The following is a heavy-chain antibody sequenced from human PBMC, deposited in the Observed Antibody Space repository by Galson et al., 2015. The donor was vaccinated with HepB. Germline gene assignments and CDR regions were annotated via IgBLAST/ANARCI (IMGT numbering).Heavy chain of an antibody. Sequence: SETLSLTCAVYGGSFSGYYWTWIRQPPGKGLEWIGEISHSGSTSYNPSLKSRVTISVDTSKNQFSLKVNSVTAADTAMYYCARGRYYDTSGYYHNYFDPWGQGTLVTVSS. CDR2: ISHSGST. CDR1: GGSFSGYY. D-gene: IGHD3-22*01. J-gene: IGHJ5*02. CDR3: ARGRYYDTSGYYHNYFDP. V-gene: IGHV4-34*01.